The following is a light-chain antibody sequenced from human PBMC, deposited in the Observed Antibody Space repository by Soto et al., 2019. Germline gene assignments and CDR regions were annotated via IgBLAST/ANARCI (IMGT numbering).Light chain of an antibody. J-gene: IGLJ2*01. CDR3: CSYAGSVV. CDR2: RTD. Sequence: QSVLTQPPSASGAPGQTVTISCSGSSSNIGSNFVYWYQQVPGTAPKLLIYRTDQRPSGVPDRFSGSKPGASAYLAISGLQAEDEADYYCCSYAGSVVFGGGTKLTVL. CDR1: SSNIGSNF. V-gene: IGLV1-47*01.